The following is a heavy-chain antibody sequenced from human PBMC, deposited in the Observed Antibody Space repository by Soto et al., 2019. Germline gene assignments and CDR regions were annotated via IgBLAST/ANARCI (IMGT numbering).Heavy chain of an antibody. D-gene: IGHD5-12*01. Sequence: QVQLIQSGAELKKPGASVKVSCETSGYTFTNFGVSWVRQAPGQGPEWMGWISAYNGATGYAQKVQGRNTITTNTSTRTAYMELRSLTSDDTAVYYCAQDGGGSSGYGIDYWGQGTLVTVSA. CDR1: GYTFTNFG. CDR3: AQDGGGSSGYGIDY. J-gene: IGHJ4*02. V-gene: IGHV1-18*01. CDR2: ISAYNGAT.